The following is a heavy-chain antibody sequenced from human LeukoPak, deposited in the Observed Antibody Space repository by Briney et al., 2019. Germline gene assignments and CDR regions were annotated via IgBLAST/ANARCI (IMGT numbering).Heavy chain of an antibody. CDR1: GFIFTSYA. V-gene: IGHV3-23*01. CDR2: IGGSGDRT. Sequence: GGSLRLSCAASGFIFTSYAMSWVRQAPGKGLEWVSSIGGSGDRTYYADSVKGRFTISSDNSKNTLYLQMNSLRAEDTAVYYCAKDRASKDNGNYPFISFWGQGTLVTVSS. CDR3: AKDRASKDNGNYPFISF. D-gene: IGHD3-16*02. J-gene: IGHJ4*02.